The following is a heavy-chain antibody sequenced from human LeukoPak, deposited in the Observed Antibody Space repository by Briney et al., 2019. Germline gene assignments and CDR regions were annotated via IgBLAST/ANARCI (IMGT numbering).Heavy chain of an antibody. CDR2: ISGSGGST. Sequence: GGSLRLSCAASGFTFSSYEMNWVRQAPGKGLEWVSAISGSGGSTYYADSVKGRFTISRDNSKNTLYLQMNSLRAEDTAVYYCAKDGYMVRGVPHHWGQGTLVTVSA. D-gene: IGHD3-10*01. J-gene: IGHJ4*02. V-gene: IGHV3-23*01. CDR1: GFTFSSYE. CDR3: AKDGYMVRGVPHH.